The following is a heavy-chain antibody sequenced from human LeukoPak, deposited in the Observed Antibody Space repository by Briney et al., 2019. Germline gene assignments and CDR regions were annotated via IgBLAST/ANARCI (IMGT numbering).Heavy chain of an antibody. D-gene: IGHD1-14*01. J-gene: IGHJ4*02. CDR1: GYTFTHYY. CDR2: INPSSGST. V-gene: IGHV1-46*01. Sequence: ASVKVSCKASGYTFTHYYMHWVRQAPGQGLEWMGRINPSSGSTAYAQKFQDRHTLTRDMSASTLYMELSSLGSEDTAVYYCARRGDRGNHADYWGQGTLVTVSS. CDR3: ARRGDRGNHADY.